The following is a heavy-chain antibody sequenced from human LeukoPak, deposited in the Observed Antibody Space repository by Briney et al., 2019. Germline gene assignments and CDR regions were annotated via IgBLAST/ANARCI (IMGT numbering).Heavy chain of an antibody. CDR2: ISGSSSTI. J-gene: IGHJ3*02. Sequence: PGGSLRLSCAASGFTFSDYYMSWIRQAPGKGLEWVSYISGSSSTIYYADSVKGRFTISRDNAKNSQYLQMNSLRAEDTAVYYCASFAASSSSVRRNAFDIWGQGTMVTVSS. CDR3: ASFAASSSSVRRNAFDI. D-gene: IGHD6-6*01. V-gene: IGHV3-11*04. CDR1: GFTFSDYY.